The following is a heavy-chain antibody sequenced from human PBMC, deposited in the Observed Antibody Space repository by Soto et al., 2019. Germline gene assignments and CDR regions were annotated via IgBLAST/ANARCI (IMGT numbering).Heavy chain of an antibody. J-gene: IGHJ4*02. CDR1: GGSISSSSYY. V-gene: IGHV4-39*01. Sequence: SETLSLTCTVSGGSISSSSYYWGWIRQPPGKGLEWIGSIDYSGSTYYNLSLKIRVPISVDTSKNQFSLKLSSVTAADTAVYYCARQDSGYDLMGTGVYFDYWGQGTLVTVSS. CDR2: IDYSGST. CDR3: ARQDSGYDLMGTGVYFDY. D-gene: IGHD5-12*01.